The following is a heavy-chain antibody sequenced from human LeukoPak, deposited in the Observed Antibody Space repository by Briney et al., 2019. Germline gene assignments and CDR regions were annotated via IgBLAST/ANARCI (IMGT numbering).Heavy chain of an antibody. V-gene: IGHV1-18*04. CDR2: ISAYNGNT. CDR1: GYTFTSYY. CDR3: ARAAYDYYDSSGYRMAFDI. Sequence: ASVKVSCKASGYTFTSYYMHWVRQAPGQGLEWMGWISAYNGNTNYAQKLQGRVTMTTDTSTSTAYMELRSLRSDDTAVYYCARAAYDYYDSSGYRMAFDIWGQGTMVTVSS. J-gene: IGHJ3*02. D-gene: IGHD3-22*01.